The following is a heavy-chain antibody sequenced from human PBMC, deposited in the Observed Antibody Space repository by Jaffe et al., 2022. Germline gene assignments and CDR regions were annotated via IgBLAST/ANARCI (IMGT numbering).Heavy chain of an antibody. CDR3: ARVSIDSGWYGYYYYYMDV. J-gene: IGHJ6*03. Sequence: EVQLVESGGGLVQPGGSLRLSCAASGFTFSSYEMNWVRQAPGKGLEWVSYISSSGSTIYYADSVKGRFTISRDNAKNSLYLQMNSLRAEDTAVYYCARVSIDSGWYGYYYYYMDVWGKGTTVTVSS. D-gene: IGHD6-19*01. V-gene: IGHV3-48*03. CDR2: ISSSGSTI. CDR1: GFTFSSYE.